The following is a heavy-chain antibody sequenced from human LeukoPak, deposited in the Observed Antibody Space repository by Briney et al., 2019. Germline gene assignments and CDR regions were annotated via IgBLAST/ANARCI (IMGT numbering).Heavy chain of an antibody. J-gene: IGHJ4*02. CDR1: GFTFSSYA. Sequence: GGSLRLSCAASGFTFSSYAMSWVRQAPGKGLEWVSAISGSGGGTYYADSVKGRFTISRDNSKNTLYLQMNSLRAEDTAVYYCAKDLRVTYYDFWSGPSGGNFDYWGQGTLVTVSS. CDR3: AKDLRVTYYDFWSGPSGGNFDY. CDR2: ISGSGGGT. D-gene: IGHD3-3*01. V-gene: IGHV3-23*01.